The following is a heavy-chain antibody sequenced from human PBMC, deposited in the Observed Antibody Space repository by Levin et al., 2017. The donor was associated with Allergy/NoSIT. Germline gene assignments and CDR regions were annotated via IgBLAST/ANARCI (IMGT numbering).Heavy chain of an antibody. V-gene: IGHV3-43D*04. CDR1: GFTFDDYA. D-gene: IGHD6-19*01. Sequence: GESLKISCAASGFTFDDYAMHWVRQAPGKGLEWVSLISWDGGSTYYADSVKGRFTISRDNSKNSLYLQMNSLRAEDTALYYCAKAAEQWLVRVPFDYWGQGTLVTVSS. CDR3: AKAAEQWLVRVPFDY. J-gene: IGHJ4*02. CDR2: ISWDGGST.